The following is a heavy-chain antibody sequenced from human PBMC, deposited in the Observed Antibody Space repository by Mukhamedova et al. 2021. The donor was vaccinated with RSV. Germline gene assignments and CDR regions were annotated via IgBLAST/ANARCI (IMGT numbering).Heavy chain of an antibody. J-gene: IGHJ4*02. CDR3: ARYYYDSSGYYYDY. D-gene: IGHD3-22*01. CDR2: IFSNDEK. Sequence: GKALEWLAHIFSNDEKSYSTSLKSRLTISKDTSKSQVVLTMTNMDPVDTATYYCARYYYDSSGYYYDYWCQGTLVTGSS. V-gene: IGHV2-26*01.